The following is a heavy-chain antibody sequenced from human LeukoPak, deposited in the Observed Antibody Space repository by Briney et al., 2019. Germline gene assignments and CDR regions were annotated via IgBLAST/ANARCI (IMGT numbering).Heavy chain of an antibody. V-gene: IGHV3-48*02. CDR3: ARDGGSGRYYYFYY. CDR1: GFTFSSYS. CDR2: ISSSSSTI. Sequence: QPGGSLRLSCAASGFTFSSYSMNWVRQVPGKGLGWVSYISSSSSTIYYAASVKGRFTISRDHAKNSLVLQMNSLRDEDTAVYYCARDGGSGRYYYFYYWGQGTLVTVSS. J-gene: IGHJ4*02. D-gene: IGHD3-10*01.